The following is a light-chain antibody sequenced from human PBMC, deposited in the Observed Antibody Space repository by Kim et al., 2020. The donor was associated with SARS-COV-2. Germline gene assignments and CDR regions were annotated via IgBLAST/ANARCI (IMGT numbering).Light chain of an antibody. CDR1: SGRIDTNY. CDR2: EDD. V-gene: IGLV6-57*03. CDR3: QSYNRDNVI. J-gene: IGLJ2*01. Sequence: GKPVTDSCPRVSGRIDTNYVQWYQQLPGGVPTPVIYEDDQSPSGVSDRFSGSIDNSSNSASLTISGLRTEDEADYYCQSYNRDNVIFGGGTQLTVL.